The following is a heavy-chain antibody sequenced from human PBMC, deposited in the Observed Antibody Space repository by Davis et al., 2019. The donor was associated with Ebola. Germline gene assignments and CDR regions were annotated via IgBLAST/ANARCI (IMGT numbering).Heavy chain of an antibody. D-gene: IGHD2-15*01. J-gene: IGHJ6*02. V-gene: IGHV4-4*02. CDR1: GGSISSSNW. CDR3: ARAVGGFSYGMDV. Sequence: SETLSLTCAVSGGSISSSNWWSWVRQPPGKGLEWIGEINHSGSTNYNPSLKSRVTISVDTSKNQFSLKLSSVTAADTAVYYCARAVGGFSYGMDVWGQGTTVTVSS. CDR2: INHSGST.